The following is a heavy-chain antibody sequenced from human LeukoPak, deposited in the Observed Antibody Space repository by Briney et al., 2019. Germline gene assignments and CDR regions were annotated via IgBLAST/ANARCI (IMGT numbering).Heavy chain of an antibody. CDR3: AREVRSSFHAFDI. CDR2: ISSSSSTI. Sequence: QPGGSLRLSCAASGFTFSSYAMSWVRQAPGKGLEWVSYISSSSSTIYYADSVKGRFTISRDNAKNSLYLQMNSLRAEDTAVYYCAREVRSSFHAFDIWGQGTMVTVSS. D-gene: IGHD6-6*01. V-gene: IGHV3-48*01. CDR1: GFTFSSYA. J-gene: IGHJ3*02.